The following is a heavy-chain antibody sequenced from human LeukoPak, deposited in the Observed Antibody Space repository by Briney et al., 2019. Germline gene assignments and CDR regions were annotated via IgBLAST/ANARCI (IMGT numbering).Heavy chain of an antibody. CDR1: GGSFSGYY. D-gene: IGHD2-2*01. V-gene: IGHV4-34*01. Sequence: SETLSLTCAVYGGSFSGYYWSWIRQPPGKGLEWIGEINHSGSTNYNPSLKSRVTISVDTSKNQFSLKLSSVTAADTAVYYCASQPAAMYYYYYGMDVWGQGTTVTVSS. J-gene: IGHJ6*02. CDR2: INHSGST. CDR3: ASQPAAMYYYYYGMDV.